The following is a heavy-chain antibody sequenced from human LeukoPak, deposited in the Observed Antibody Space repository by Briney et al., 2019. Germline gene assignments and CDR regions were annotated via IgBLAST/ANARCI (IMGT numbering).Heavy chain of an antibody. CDR2: IYTSGST. CDR3: AGGFGELSSFDC. J-gene: IGHJ4*02. D-gene: IGHD3-10*01. Sequence: PSETLSLTCTVSGGSISSGSYYWSWIRQPAGKGLEWIGRIYTSGSTNYNPSLKSRVTISVDTSKNQFSLKLSSVTAADTAVYYCAGGFGELSSFDCWGQGTLVTVSS. V-gene: IGHV4-61*02. CDR1: GGSISSGSYY.